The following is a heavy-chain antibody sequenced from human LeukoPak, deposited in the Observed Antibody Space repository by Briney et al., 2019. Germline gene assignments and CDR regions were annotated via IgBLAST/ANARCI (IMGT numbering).Heavy chain of an antibody. V-gene: IGHV3-21*01. CDR2: ISSSSSYI. J-gene: IGHJ6*03. D-gene: IGHD6-13*01. CDR1: GFTFSSYG. CDR3: ARAAQQLLIYYYYYMDV. Sequence: GGSLRLSCAASGFTFSSYGMSWPRHAPGKGLEWVSSISSSSSYIYYADSVKGRFTISRDNAKNSLYLQMNSLRAEDTAVYYCARAAQQLLIYYYYYMDVWGKGTTVTVSS.